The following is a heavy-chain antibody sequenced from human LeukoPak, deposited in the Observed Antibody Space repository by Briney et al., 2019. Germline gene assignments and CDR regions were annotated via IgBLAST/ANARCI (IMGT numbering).Heavy chain of an antibody. J-gene: IGHJ4*02. D-gene: IGHD2-15*01. CDR2: IYHSGST. V-gene: IGHV4-30-2*01. Sequence: SETLSLTCAVSGGSISSGGYSWSWIRQPPGKGLEWIGYIYHSGSTYYNPSLKSRVTISVDRSKNQFSLKLSSVTAADTAVYYCARDRWGYCSGGSCYPYYFDYWGQGTLVTVS. CDR1: GGSISSGGYS. CDR3: ARDRWGYCSGGSCYPYYFDY.